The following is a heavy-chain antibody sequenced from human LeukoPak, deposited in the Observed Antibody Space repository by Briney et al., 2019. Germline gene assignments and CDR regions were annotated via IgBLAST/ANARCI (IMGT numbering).Heavy chain of an antibody. CDR1: GGSISSYY. CDR3: ARHSRVVDIVVVPAALSDY. Sequence: SSETLSLTCTVSGGSISSYYWSWIRQPPGKGLEWIGYIYYSGSTSYNPSLKSGATISVDTSKNQFSLKLSSVTAADTAVYYCARHSRVVDIVVVPAALSDYWGQGTLVTVSS. D-gene: IGHD2-2*03. CDR2: IYYSGST. J-gene: IGHJ4*02. V-gene: IGHV4-59*08.